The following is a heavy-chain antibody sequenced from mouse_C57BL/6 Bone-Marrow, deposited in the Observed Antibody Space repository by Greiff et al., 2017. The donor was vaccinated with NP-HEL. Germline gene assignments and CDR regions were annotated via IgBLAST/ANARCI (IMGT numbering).Heavy chain of an antibody. CDR1: GYTFTSYW. CDR2: IDPSDSYT. Sequence: QVQLQQPGAELVMPGASVKLSCKASGYTFTSYWMHWVKQRPGQGLEWIGEIDPSDSYTNYHQKFKGKSTLTVDKSSSTAYMQLSSLTSEDSAVYYCAREEVVATDYYAMDYWGQGTSVTVSS. J-gene: IGHJ4*01. D-gene: IGHD1-1*01. V-gene: IGHV1-69*01. CDR3: AREEVVATDYYAMDY.